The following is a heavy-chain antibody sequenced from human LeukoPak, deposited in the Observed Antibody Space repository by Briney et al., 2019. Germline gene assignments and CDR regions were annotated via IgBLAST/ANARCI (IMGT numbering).Heavy chain of an antibody. CDR3: VRDGANWEEPNDAFDT. J-gene: IGHJ3*02. V-gene: IGHV4-4*07. CDR2: LYTTGTT. D-gene: IGHD1-26*01. CDR1: GASITSCY. Sequence: PSETLSLTCAVSGASITSCYWSWVRQSAGKGLEWIGRLYTTGTTNYNPSLKSRVTMSGDSPKNQLSLTLTSVTAADTAVYYCVRDGANWEEPNDAFDTWGQGTLVTVSS.